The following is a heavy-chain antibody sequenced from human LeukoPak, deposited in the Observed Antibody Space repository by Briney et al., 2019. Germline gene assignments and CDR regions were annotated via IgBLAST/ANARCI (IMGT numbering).Heavy chain of an antibody. D-gene: IGHD7-27*01. Sequence: SETLSLTCAVYGGSFSGYWSWIRQSPGKGLEWIGYIYYTGSTSYNPSLRSRVTMSADTSKNQFSLKLSSVTAADTAVYYCASRKLGNDYWGQGTLVTVSS. CDR2: IYYTGST. V-gene: IGHV4-59*01. CDR3: ASRKLGNDY. J-gene: IGHJ4*02. CDR1: GGSFSGY.